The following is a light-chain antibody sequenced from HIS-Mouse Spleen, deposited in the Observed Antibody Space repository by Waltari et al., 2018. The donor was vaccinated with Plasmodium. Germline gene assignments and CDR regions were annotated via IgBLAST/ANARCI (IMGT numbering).Light chain of an antibody. J-gene: IGLJ2*01. V-gene: IGLV3-25*03. CDR1: ALPKKY. CDR3: QSADSSGTYRV. CDR2: NDS. Sequence: SYELTQPPSVSVSPGQTARITCSGDALPKKYAYWYQQKPGQAPVLWIYNDSERPSGIPERFSGSSSGTTVTLTISGVQAEDEADYYCQSADSSGTYRVFGGGTKLTVL.